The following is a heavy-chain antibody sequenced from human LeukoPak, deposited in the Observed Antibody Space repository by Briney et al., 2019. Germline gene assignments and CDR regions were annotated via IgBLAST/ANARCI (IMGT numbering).Heavy chain of an antibody. J-gene: IGHJ6*03. Sequence: SVKVSCKASGGTFSSYAISWVRQAPGQGLEWMGGIIPIFGTANYAQKFQGRVTITTDESTSTAYMELSSLRSEDTAVYYCARVPHGSGSYYDYYYYYMDVWGKGTTVTVSS. CDR1: GGTFSSYA. CDR2: IIPIFGTA. D-gene: IGHD3-10*01. V-gene: IGHV1-69*05. CDR3: ARVPHGSGSYYDYYYYYMDV.